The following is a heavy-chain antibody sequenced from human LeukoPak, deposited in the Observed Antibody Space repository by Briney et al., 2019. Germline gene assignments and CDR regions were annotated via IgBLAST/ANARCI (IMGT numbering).Heavy chain of an antibody. CDR1: GGSFSGYY. J-gene: IGHJ6*03. D-gene: IGHD3-10*01. CDR3: ARTATVPYYYGSGSRRFYYYYMDV. V-gene: IGHV4-34*01. CDR2: INHSGST. Sequence: PSETLSLTCAVYGGSFSGYYWSWIRQPPGKGLEWIGEINHSGSTNYNPSLKSRVTISVDTSKNQFSLKLSSVTAADTAVYYCARTATVPYYYGSGSRRFYYYYMDVWGKGTTVTISS.